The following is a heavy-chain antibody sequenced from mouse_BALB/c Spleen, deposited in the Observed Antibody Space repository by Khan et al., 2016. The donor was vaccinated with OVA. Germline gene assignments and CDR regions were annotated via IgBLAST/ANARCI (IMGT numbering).Heavy chain of an antibody. Sequence: QVQLKESGPGLVAPSQSLSLTCTISGFSLTNYGVHWVRQPPGKGLEWLVVIWSDGRTTYNSALKSRLTISKDNSKSQVFLKMNSLQTDDTAMYFCARQPYYHYNIMDYWGQGTSVTVSS. CDR3: ARQPYYHYNIMDY. D-gene: IGHD2-10*01. V-gene: IGHV2-6-1*01. CDR2: IWSDGRT. CDR1: GFSLTNYG. J-gene: IGHJ4*01.